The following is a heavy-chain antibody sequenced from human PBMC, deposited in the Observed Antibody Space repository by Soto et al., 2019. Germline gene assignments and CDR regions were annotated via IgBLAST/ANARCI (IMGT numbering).Heavy chain of an antibody. CDR2: INHSGST. CDR3: ARGIWGPAPKSGYYYYGMDV. Sequence: SETLSLTCAVYGGSFSGYYWSWIRQPPGKGLEWIGEINHSGSTNYNPSLKSRVTISVDTSKNQFSLKLSSVTAADTAVYYCARGIWGPAPKSGYYYYGMDVWGQGTTVTVS. V-gene: IGHV4-34*01. CDR1: GGSFSGYY. J-gene: IGHJ6*02. D-gene: IGHD3-16*01.